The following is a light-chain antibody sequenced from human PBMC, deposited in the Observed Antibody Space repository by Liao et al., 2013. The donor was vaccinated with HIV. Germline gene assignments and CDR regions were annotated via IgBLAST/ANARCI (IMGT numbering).Light chain of an antibody. CDR3: QAWDSTTRV. CDR2: QDT. V-gene: IGLV3-1*01. J-gene: IGLJ1*01. Sequence: SYELTQPPSVSVSPGQTATITCSGDKLGDKYASWYQQRPGQSPILVIYQDTKRPSGISDRFSGSNSGNTATLTISGTQAMDEADYYCQAWDSTTRVFGTGTKVTVL. CDR1: KLGDKY.